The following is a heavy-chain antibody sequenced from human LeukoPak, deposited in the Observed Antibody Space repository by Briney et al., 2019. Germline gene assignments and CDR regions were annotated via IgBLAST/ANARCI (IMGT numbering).Heavy chain of an antibody. V-gene: IGHV4-34*01. Sequence: SETLSLTCAVYGGSFSGYYWSWIRQPPGKGLEWIGEINHSGSTNYNPSLKSRVTISVDTSKNQFSLKLSSVTAADTAVYYCARAPVLGAAAGTHWFDPWGQGTLVTVSS. CDR2: INHSGST. CDR1: GGSFSGYY. J-gene: IGHJ5*02. D-gene: IGHD6-13*01. CDR3: ARAPVLGAAAGTHWFDP.